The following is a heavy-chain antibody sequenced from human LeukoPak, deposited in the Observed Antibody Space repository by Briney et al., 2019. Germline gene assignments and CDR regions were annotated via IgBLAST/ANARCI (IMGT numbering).Heavy chain of an antibody. CDR3: ARGPYCSSTSCRHPNNWFDP. J-gene: IGHJ5*02. V-gene: IGHV4-61*02. Sequence: TSSETLSLTCTVSGGSISSGSYYWSWIRQPAGKGLEWIGRIYTSGSTNYNPSLKSRVTISVDTSKNQFSLKLSSVTAADTAVYYCARGPYCSSTSCRHPNNWFDPWGQGTLVTVSS. CDR1: GGSISSGSYY. D-gene: IGHD2-2*01. CDR2: IYTSGST.